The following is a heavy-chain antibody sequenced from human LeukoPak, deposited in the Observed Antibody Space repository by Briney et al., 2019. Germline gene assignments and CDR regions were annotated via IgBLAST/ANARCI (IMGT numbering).Heavy chain of an antibody. CDR3: AKYLKGDCYSTFIDY. CDR2: TTAGGGST. CDR1: GFTFNTYA. D-gene: IGHD2-21*02. J-gene: IGHJ4*02. Sequence: PGGSLRLSCAASGFTFNTYAMSWVRQAPGKGLEWVSSTTAGGGSTYYADSVKGRFTISRDNSKNTLYLQMNSLRAEDTAVYYCAKYLKGDCYSTFIDYWGQGTLVTVSS. V-gene: IGHV3-23*01.